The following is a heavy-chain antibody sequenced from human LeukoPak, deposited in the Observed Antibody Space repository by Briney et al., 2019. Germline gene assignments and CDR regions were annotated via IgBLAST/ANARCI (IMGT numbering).Heavy chain of an antibody. CDR1: GYTFTSYG. V-gene: IGHV1-18*01. J-gene: IGHJ5*02. CDR3: AREGGSYYDFWSGRYNWFDP. D-gene: IGHD3-3*01. Sequence: ASVTVSCMASGYTFTSYGISWVRQAPGQGLEWMGWISAYNGNTNYAQKLQGRVTMTTDTSTSTAYMELRSLRSDDTAVYYCAREGGSYYDFWSGRYNWFDPWGQGTLVTVSS. CDR2: ISAYNGNT.